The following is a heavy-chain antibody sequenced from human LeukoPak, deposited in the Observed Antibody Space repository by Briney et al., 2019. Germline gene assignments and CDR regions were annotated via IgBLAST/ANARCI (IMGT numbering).Heavy chain of an antibody. V-gene: IGHV3-53*01. J-gene: IGHJ5*02. D-gene: IGHD3-16*01. CDR3: ARWGRGNWFDP. CDR1: GLTVSSNY. CDR2: IYSGGST. Sequence: PGGSLRLSCAASGLTVSSNYMSWVRQAPGKGLEWVSVIYSGGSTYYADSVKGRFTISRDNSKNTLYLQMNSLRAEDTAVYYCARWGRGNWFDPWGQGTLVTVSS.